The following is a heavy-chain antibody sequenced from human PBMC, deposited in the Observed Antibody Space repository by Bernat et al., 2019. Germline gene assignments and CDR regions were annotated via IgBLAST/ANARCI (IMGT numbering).Heavy chain of an antibody. Sequence: VQLVESGGGLVQPGGSLRLSCAASGFTFSNAWMSWVRQAPGKGLEWVAVISYDGSNTYYADSVKGRFTISRDNSKNTLYLQMNSLRAEDTAVYYCGSDPIYDSSGYQSQTMDYWGQGTLVTVSS. J-gene: IGHJ4*02. V-gene: IGHV3-30-3*01. CDR1: GFTFSNAW. CDR2: ISYDGSNT. CDR3: GSDPIYDSSGYQSQTMDY. D-gene: IGHD3-22*01.